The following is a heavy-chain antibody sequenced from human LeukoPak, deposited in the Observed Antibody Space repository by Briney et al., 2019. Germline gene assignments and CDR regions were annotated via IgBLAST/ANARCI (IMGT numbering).Heavy chain of an antibody. J-gene: IGHJ4*02. D-gene: IGHD3-22*01. V-gene: IGHV4-61*02. CDR1: GGSISSGSYY. Sequence: PSETLSLTCTVSGGSISSGSYYWRWIRQPAGTGLEWIGRIYTSGSTNYNPSLKSRVTISVDTSKNQFSLKLSSVTAADTAVYYCARIGGYYDSSGYYTYSDYWGQGTLVTVSS. CDR2: IYTSGST. CDR3: ARIGGYYDSSGYYTYSDY.